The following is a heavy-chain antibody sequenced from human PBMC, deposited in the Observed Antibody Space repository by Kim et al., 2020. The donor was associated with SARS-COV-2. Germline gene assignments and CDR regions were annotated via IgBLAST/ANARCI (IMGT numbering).Heavy chain of an antibody. Sequence: NPSLKSRVTISVDTSKNQFSLRLNSVTAADTAVYFCARVGSGNRPNWYFDLWGRGTLVTVSS. CDR3: ARVGSGNRPNWYFDL. J-gene: IGHJ2*01. V-gene: IGHV4-59*01. D-gene: IGHD3-3*01.